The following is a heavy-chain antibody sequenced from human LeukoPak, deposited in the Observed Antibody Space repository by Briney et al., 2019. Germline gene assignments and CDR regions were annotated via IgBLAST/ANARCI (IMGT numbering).Heavy chain of an antibody. CDR3: TIRSYYYDSSGYYSFDY. Sequence: GGSLRLSCAASGFTFSNAWMSWVRQAPGKGLEWVGRIKSKTDGGTTDYAAPVKVRFTMSRDDSKNTLYLQMNSLKTEDTAVYYCTIRSYYYDSSGYYSFDYWGQGTLVTVSS. CDR2: IKSKTDGGTT. CDR1: GFTFSNAW. J-gene: IGHJ4*02. D-gene: IGHD3-22*01. V-gene: IGHV3-15*01.